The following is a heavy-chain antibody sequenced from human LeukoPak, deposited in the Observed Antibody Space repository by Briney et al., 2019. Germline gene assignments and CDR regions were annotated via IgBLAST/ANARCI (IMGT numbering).Heavy chain of an antibody. CDR1: GFTFSRFA. D-gene: IGHD3-22*01. CDR2: ISGSDGTT. V-gene: IGHV3-23*01. Sequence: PGGSLRLSCAASGFTFSRFAMSWVRQAPGKDLEWVSSISGSDGTTYYAESVEGRFTISRDNSKNILYLQMNSLRADDTAVYYCAKDANYFDSSGYLIPFGYWGQGTLVTVSS. CDR3: AKDANYFDSSGYLIPFGY. J-gene: IGHJ4*02.